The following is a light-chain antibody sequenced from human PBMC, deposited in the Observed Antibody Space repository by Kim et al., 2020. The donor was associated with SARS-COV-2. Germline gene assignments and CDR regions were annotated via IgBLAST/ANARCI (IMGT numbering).Light chain of an antibody. V-gene: IGKV3-15*01. CDR3: QQYNDRPPWT. CDR1: QSVGSD. Sequence: EKVMTQSPATLSVSLGERVTLSCRASQSVGSDLARYQQKPGQAPRLLIYGASTRATGIPARFSGSGSGTAFTLTISSLQSEDVAIYHCQQYNDRPPWTFGQGTKLEI. J-gene: IGKJ1*01. CDR2: GAS.